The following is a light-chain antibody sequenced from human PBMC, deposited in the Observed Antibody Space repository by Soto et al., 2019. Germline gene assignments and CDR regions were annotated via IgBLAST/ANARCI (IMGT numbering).Light chain of an antibody. CDR1: SSDVGGYNY. CDR2: EVS. Sequence: QSALTQPASVSGSPGQSITISCTGTSSDVGGYNYVSWYQQHPGKAPKLMIYEVSNRPSGVSNRFSGSKSGNTASLTISGLHSEAEADYYCSSYTSRSTVVFGGGTNLTVL. CDR3: SSYTSRSTVV. V-gene: IGLV2-14*01. J-gene: IGLJ2*01.